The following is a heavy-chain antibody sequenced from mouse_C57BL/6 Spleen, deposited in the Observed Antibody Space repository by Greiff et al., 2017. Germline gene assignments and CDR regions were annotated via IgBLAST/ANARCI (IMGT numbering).Heavy chain of an antibody. J-gene: IGHJ1*03. D-gene: IGHD1-1*01. Sequence: VQLQQSGAELVRPGTSVKVSCKASGYAFTNYLIEWVKQRPGQGLEWIGVINPGSGGTNYNEKFKGKATLTADKSSSTAYMQLSSLTSEDSAVYFCARESYYYGSSYGYFDVWGTGTTVTVSS. CDR2: INPGSGGT. CDR1: GYAFTNYL. CDR3: ARESYYYGSSYGYFDV. V-gene: IGHV1-54*01.